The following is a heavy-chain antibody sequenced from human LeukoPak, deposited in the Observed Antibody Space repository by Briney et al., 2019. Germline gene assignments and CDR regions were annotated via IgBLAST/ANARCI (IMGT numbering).Heavy chain of an antibody. CDR2: ISGSGGST. D-gene: IGHD3-3*01. Sequence: QAGGSLRLSCAASGFTFSSYAMSWVRQAPGKGLEWVSAISGSGGSTYYADSVKGRFTISRDNSKNTLYLQMNSLRAEDTAVYYCAKDRAYKSGYHTRPGDYWGQGTLVTVSS. V-gene: IGHV3-23*01. CDR3: AKDRAYKSGYHTRPGDY. CDR1: GFTFSSYA. J-gene: IGHJ4*02.